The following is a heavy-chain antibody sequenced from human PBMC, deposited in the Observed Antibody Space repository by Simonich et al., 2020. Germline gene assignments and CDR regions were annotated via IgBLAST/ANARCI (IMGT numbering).Heavy chain of an antibody. CDR3: ARHAGFAFDI. CDR2: IYYSVST. CDR1: GGSISSSSYY. D-gene: IGHD6-13*01. J-gene: IGHJ3*02. Sequence: QLQLQESGPGLVKPSETLSLTCTVSGGSISSSSYYWGWIRQPPGKGLAWIGSIYYSVSTYYKPSLKGRVTISVDTSKNQFSRKRSSVTAADTAVYYCARHAGFAFDIWGQGTMVTVSS. V-gene: IGHV4-39*01.